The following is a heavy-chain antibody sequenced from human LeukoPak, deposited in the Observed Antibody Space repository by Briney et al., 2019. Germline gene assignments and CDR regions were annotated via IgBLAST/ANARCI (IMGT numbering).Heavy chain of an antibody. CDR2: IYHSGST. CDR1: GGSISSGGYY. V-gene: IGHV4-30-2*01. CDR3: ARVKVVPAAIAMYYFDY. Sequence: SETLSLTCIVSGGSISSGGYYWSWIRQPPGKGLEWIGYIYHSGSTYYNPSLKSRVTISVDRSKNQFSLKLSSVTAADTAVYYCARVKVVPAAIAMYYFDYWGQGTLVTVSS. J-gene: IGHJ4*02. D-gene: IGHD2-2*02.